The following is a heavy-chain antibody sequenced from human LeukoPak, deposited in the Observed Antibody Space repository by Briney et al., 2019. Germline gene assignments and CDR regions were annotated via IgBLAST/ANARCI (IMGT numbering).Heavy chain of an antibody. CDR3: ARGSSLLDY. CDR2: IYYSGST. J-gene: IGHJ4*02. V-gene: IGHV4-39*07. CDR1: GGSISSSSYY. D-gene: IGHD2-15*01. Sequence: SETLSLTCTVSGGSISSSSYYWGWIRQPPGKGLEWIGSIYYSGSTYYNPSLKSRVTISVDTSKNQFSLKLSSVTAADTALYYCARGSSLLDYWGQGTLVTVSS.